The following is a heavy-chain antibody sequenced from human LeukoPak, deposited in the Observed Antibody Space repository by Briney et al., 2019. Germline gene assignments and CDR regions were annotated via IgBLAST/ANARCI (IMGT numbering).Heavy chain of an antibody. Sequence: SETLSRTCAVYGGSFSGYYWSWIRQPPGKGLEWIGEINHSGSTNYNPSLKSRVTISVDKSKNQFSLKLSSVTAADTAVYYCARGSSGSYYPYFYYYYMDVWGKGTTVTVPS. D-gene: IGHD1-26*01. V-gene: IGHV4-34*01. CDR1: GGSFSGYY. CDR2: INHSGST. J-gene: IGHJ6*03. CDR3: ARGSSGSYYPYFYYYYMDV.